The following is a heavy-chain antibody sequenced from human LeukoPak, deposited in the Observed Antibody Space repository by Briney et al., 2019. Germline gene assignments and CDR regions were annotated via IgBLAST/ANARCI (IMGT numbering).Heavy chain of an antibody. J-gene: IGHJ3*02. D-gene: IGHD6-13*01. CDR2: VYSGGST. CDR1: GFTVSSNY. Sequence: GGSLRLSCAASGFTVSSNYMSWVRQAPGKGLEWVSVVYSGGSTYYADSVKGRFTISRDNSKNTLYLQMNSLRAEDTAVYYCARDSKPQCAGYSSSCYAFDIWGQGTMVTVSS. V-gene: IGHV3-53*01. CDR3: ARDSKPQCAGYSSSCYAFDI.